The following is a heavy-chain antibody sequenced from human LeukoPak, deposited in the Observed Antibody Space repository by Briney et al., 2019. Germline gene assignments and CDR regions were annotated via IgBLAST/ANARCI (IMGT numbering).Heavy chain of an antibody. Sequence: GGSLRLSCAVSGFTFSNFWMSWVRQAPGRGLEWVANIHPEGNEKYHVESVKGRFPISRDNAKNSLFLQMNGLRVEDTAVYYCARGDAFSGDHWGQGTLVTVSS. J-gene: IGHJ4*02. CDR3: ARGDAFSGDH. CDR2: IHPEGNEK. V-gene: IGHV3-7*04. CDR1: GFTFSNFW.